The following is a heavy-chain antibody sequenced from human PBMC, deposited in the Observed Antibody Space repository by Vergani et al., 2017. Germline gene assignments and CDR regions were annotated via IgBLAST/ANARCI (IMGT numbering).Heavy chain of an antibody. Sequence: EVQLVQSGAEVKKPGESLRLSCKGSGYSFTSYWISWVRQMPGKGLEWMGRIDPSDSYTNYSPSFQGHVTSSADKSISTAYLQWSSLKASDTAMYYCATVRYSDVYYGMDVWGQGTTVTVSS. CDR3: ATVRYSDVYYGMDV. CDR2: IDPSDSYT. D-gene: IGHD4-11*01. J-gene: IGHJ6*02. V-gene: IGHV5-10-1*03. CDR1: GYSFTSYW.